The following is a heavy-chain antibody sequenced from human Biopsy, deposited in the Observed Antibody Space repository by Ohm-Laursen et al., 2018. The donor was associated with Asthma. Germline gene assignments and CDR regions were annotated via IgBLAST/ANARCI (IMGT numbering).Heavy chain of an antibody. V-gene: IGHV1-2*06. Sequence: VASVKVSCKASGYPFIGYHIHWMRQAPGRGLEWMGRINPNSGATNYAQKFQGRVTMTRDTSISTAYMEVSRLRSDDTAVYYCARGQKSAGDRWFDPWGQGTLVTVSS. CDR3: ARGQKSAGDRWFDP. J-gene: IGHJ5*02. CDR2: INPNSGAT. D-gene: IGHD6-13*01. CDR1: GYPFIGYH.